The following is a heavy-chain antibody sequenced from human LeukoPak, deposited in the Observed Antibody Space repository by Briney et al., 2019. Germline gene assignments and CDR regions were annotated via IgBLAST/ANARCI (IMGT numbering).Heavy chain of an antibody. V-gene: IGHV4-59*01. D-gene: IGHD3-22*01. Sequence: PSETLSLTCSVSGGSISSYYWSWIRQPPGKGLEWIGYIHYSGSTDYNPSLKSRVTISIDTSKNQFSLKLSSVTAADTAVYYCARLGDTSAYYPLDYWGQGALVTVSS. CDR1: GGSISSYY. CDR3: ARLGDTSAYYPLDY. J-gene: IGHJ4*02. CDR2: IHYSGST.